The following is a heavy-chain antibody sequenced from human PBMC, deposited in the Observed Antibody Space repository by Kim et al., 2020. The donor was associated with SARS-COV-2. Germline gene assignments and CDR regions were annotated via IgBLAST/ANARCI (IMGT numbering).Heavy chain of an antibody. CDR3: ARDAPGSSYFDF. CDR2: TYYRSKWYV. D-gene: IGHD3-10*01. CDR1: GDSVSSNSGV. V-gene: IGHV6-1*01. Sequence: SQTLSLTCAISGDSVSSNSGVWNWIRQSPSSGLEWLGRTYYRSKWYVDYAVSVNGRITINPDTSQNQFSLQLKSVTPEDTAVYFCARDAPGSSYFDFWGQGTLVTVSS. J-gene: IGHJ4*02.